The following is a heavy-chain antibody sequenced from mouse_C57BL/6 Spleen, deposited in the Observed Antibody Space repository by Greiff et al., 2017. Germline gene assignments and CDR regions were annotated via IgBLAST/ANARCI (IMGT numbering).Heavy chain of an antibody. CDR1: GFNIKDYY. CDR3: ARWVLRSFDY. CDR2: IDPEDGDT. D-gene: IGHD2-3*01. Sequence: EVQLQQSGAELVRPGASVKLSCTASGFNIKDYYMHWVKQRPEQGLEWIGRIDPEDGDTEYAPKFQGKATMTADTSSNTAYLQLSSLTSEDTAVYYCARWVLRSFDYWGQGTTLTVSS. J-gene: IGHJ2*01. V-gene: IGHV14-1*01.